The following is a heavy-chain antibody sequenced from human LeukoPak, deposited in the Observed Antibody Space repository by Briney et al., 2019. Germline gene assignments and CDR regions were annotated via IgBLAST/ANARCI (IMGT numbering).Heavy chain of an antibody. Sequence: GSSVKVSCKASGGTFSSYAISWVRQAPGQGLEWMGGIIPIFGTANYAQKFQGRVTITADESTSTAYMELSSLRSEDTAAYYCARGPSYYYDSSGYSIWGQGTLVTVSS. D-gene: IGHD3-22*01. V-gene: IGHV1-69*01. J-gene: IGHJ4*02. CDR3: ARGPSYYYDSSGYSI. CDR2: IIPIFGTA. CDR1: GGTFSSYA.